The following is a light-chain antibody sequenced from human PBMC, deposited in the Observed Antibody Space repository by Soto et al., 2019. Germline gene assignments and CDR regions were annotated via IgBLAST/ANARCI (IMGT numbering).Light chain of an antibody. CDR2: AAS. V-gene: IGKV1-39*01. CDR1: QSISSY. CDR3: QQSYSSPPF. Sequence: DIQMTQSPSSLSAFVGDRVTITCRASQSISSYLNWYQQKPGKAPKLLIYAASSLQSGVPSRFSGSGSGTDFTLTISSLQPEDFGTYYCQQSYSSPPFFGGGTKWISN. J-gene: IGKJ4*01.